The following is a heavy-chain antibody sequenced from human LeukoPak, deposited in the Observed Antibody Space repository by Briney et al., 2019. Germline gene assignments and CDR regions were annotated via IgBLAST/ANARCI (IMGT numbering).Heavy chain of an antibody. J-gene: IGHJ4*02. CDR1: GGTFSSYA. Sequence: SVKVSCKASGGTFSSYAISWVRQAPGQGLEWMGRIIPFLGIANYAQKFQGRVTITADKSTSTAYMELSSLRSEDTAVYYCARDNSNDYGDLGLDYWGQGTLVTVSS. V-gene: IGHV1-69*04. CDR3: ARDNSNDYGDLGLDY. CDR2: IIPFLGIA. D-gene: IGHD4-17*01.